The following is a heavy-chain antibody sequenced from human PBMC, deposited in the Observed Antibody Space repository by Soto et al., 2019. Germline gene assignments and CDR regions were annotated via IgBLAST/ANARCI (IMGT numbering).Heavy chain of an antibody. Sequence: GGSLRLCCAASGFTFSSYAMHWVRQAPGKGLEWVAVISYDGSNKYYADSVKGRFTISRDNSKNTLYLQMNSLRAEDTAVYYCARAVVTLDYWGQGTLVTVSS. D-gene: IGHD2-15*01. J-gene: IGHJ4*02. V-gene: IGHV3-30-3*01. CDR3: ARAVVTLDY. CDR2: ISYDGSNK. CDR1: GFTFSSYA.